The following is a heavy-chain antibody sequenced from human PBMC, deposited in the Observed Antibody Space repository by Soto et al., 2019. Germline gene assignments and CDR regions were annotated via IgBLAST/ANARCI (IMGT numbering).Heavy chain of an antibody. CDR1: GFRFDDYV. D-gene: IGHD6-13*01. Sequence: EVQLVESGGGLVQPGRSLRLSCAASGFRFDDYVIHWVRQAPGKGLEWVSGISWNTGSIVYADSVKGRFTMSRDNANNYMYLLMNSLTAEDTALYFCAPRPREAGHFDYWGQGTLVTVSS. J-gene: IGHJ4*02. CDR2: ISWNTGSI. CDR3: APRPREAGHFDY. V-gene: IGHV3-9*01.